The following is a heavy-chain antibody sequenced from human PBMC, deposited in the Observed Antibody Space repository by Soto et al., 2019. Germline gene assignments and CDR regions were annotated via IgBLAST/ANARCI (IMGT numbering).Heavy chain of an antibody. D-gene: IGHD3-10*01. Sequence: ASETLSLPCTVSGGSISSYYWSWIRQPPGKGLEWIGYIYYSGSTNYNPSLKSRVTISVDTSKNQFSLKLSSVTAADTAVYYCARTYYYGSGSYYNLNWFDPWGQGTLVTVSS. J-gene: IGHJ5*02. V-gene: IGHV4-59*01. CDR3: ARTYYYGSGSYYNLNWFDP. CDR1: GGSISSYY. CDR2: IYYSGST.